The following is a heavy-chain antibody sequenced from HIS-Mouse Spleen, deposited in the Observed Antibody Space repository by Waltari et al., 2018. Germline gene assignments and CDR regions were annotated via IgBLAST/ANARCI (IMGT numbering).Heavy chain of an antibody. V-gene: IGHV3-23*01. J-gene: IGHJ5*02. CDR1: GFTFSSYA. CDR3: AKDKYSSGWFSNWFDP. Sequence: SGFTFSSYAMSWVRQAPGKGLEWVSAISGSGGSTYYADSVKGRFTISRDNSKNTLYLQMNSLRAEDTAVYYCAKDKYSSGWFSNWFDPWGQGTLVTVSS. D-gene: IGHD6-19*01. CDR2: ISGSGGST.